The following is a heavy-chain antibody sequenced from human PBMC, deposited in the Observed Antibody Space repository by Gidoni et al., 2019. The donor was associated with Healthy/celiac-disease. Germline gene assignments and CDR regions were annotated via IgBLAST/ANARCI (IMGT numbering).Heavy chain of an antibody. V-gene: IGHV4-31*03. D-gene: IGHD2-2*01. Sequence: QVQLQESGPGLVKPSQTLSLTCTVPGRSISSAGYYWTRIRQHPGKGLEWIGYIYSSGSTYYNPSLKSRVTISVDTSKNQFSLKLSSVTAADTAVYYCASNSQYQLLIYWYFDLWGRGTLVTVSS. CDR3: ASNSQYQLLIYWYFDL. J-gene: IGHJ2*01. CDR1: GRSISSAGYY. CDR2: IYSSGST.